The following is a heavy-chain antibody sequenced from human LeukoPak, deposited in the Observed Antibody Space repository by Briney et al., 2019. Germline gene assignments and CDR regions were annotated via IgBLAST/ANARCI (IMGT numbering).Heavy chain of an antibody. CDR3: ARDTPLNWFDP. V-gene: IGHV3-7*01. Sequence: GGSLRLSCAASEFTFSSYWMRWVRQAPGKGLEWVANIKQDGSEKYYVDSVKGRFTISRDNAKNSLYLQMNSLRAEDTAVYYCARDTPLNWFDPWGQGTLVNVSS. J-gene: IGHJ5*02. CDR2: IKQDGSEK. CDR1: EFTFSSYW.